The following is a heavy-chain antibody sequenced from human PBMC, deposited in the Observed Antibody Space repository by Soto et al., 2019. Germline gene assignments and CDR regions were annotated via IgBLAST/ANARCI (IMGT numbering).Heavy chain of an antibody. J-gene: IGHJ4*02. D-gene: IGHD4-17*01. CDR1: GYTFTSYD. V-gene: IGHV1-8*01. CDR3: ARTLYGDNVDH. CDR2: MNPNSGNT. Sequence: QVQLVQSGAEVKKPGASVKVSCKASGYTFTSYDINWVRQATGPGLEWMEWMNPNSGNTGYAQKFQGRVTMTRNTSTSTAYMELSSLTSEDTAAYYCARTLYGDNVDHWGQGTLVTVSS.